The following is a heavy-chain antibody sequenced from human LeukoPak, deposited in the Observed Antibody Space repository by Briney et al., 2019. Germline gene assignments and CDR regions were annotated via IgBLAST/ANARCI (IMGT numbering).Heavy chain of an antibody. J-gene: IGHJ4*02. V-gene: IGHV4-39*01. Sequence: PSETLSLTCTVSDDSISTNSYYWSWIRQPPGKGLECIGTLHFSGTPYYSPSLNSRISISVDTSKKQFSLKLRSVTATDTAVYYCTRGGDPYKVGNCWGQGTLVTVSS. CDR1: DDSISTNSYY. CDR2: LHFSGTP. CDR3: TRGGDPYKVGNC. D-gene: IGHD2-21*01.